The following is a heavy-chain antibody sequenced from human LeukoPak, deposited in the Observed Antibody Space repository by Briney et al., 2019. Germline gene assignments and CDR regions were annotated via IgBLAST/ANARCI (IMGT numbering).Heavy chain of an antibody. V-gene: IGHV4-4*07. D-gene: IGHD3-22*01. Sequence: PSETLSLTCSVSGGSISNYYWTWIRQPAGKGLEWIGRIYSSGSTYYNPSLEGRVTMSVDTSKNQFSLKLNSVTAADTAVYYCARDSYYYDTSGYYQCNNWGQGTLVTVSS. J-gene: IGHJ4*02. CDR1: GGSISNYY. CDR2: IYSSGST. CDR3: ARDSYYYDTSGYYQCNN.